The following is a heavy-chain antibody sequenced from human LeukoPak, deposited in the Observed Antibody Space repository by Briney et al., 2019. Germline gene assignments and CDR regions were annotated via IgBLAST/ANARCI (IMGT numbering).Heavy chain of an antibody. V-gene: IGHV1-2*02. Sequence: GASVKVSCKASGYTFTGYYIHWVRQAPGQGLEWMGWIKPNSGGTNYAQKFQGRVTMTRDTSISTAYMELSRLRSDDTAVYYCARSVGAKQYYFDYWGQGTLVTVSS. CDR1: GYTFTGYY. D-gene: IGHD1-26*01. J-gene: IGHJ4*02. CDR3: ARSVGAKQYYFDY. CDR2: IKPNSGGT.